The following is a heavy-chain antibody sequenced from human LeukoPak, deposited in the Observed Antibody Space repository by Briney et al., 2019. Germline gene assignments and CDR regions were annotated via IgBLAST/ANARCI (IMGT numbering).Heavy chain of an antibody. V-gene: IGHV4-59*01. CDR1: GGSISSYY. D-gene: IGHD6-19*01. CDR2: IYYSGST. J-gene: IGHJ5*02. CDR3: ARGGSGWPQDWFDP. Sequence: SETLSLTCTVSGGSISSYYWSCIRQPPGKGLEWIGYIYYSGSTNYNPSLKSRVTISVDTSKNQFSLKLSSVTAADTAVYYCARGGSGWPQDWFDPWGQGTLVTVSS.